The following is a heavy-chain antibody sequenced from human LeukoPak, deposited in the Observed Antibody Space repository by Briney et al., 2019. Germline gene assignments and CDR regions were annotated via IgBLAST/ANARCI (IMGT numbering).Heavy chain of an antibody. CDR3: AKLTTAVAGLFDY. CDR2: ISGSGGRT. V-gene: IGHV3-23*01. D-gene: IGHD6-19*01. J-gene: IGHJ4*02. CDR1: GFTFTNYA. Sequence: GGSLRLSCAASGFTFTNYAMSWVRQAPGKGLEWVSSISGSGGRTYYADSVKGRFTISRDNSKNTVFLEMNNLRAEDTAVYYCAKLTTAVAGLFDYWGQGTLVTVPS.